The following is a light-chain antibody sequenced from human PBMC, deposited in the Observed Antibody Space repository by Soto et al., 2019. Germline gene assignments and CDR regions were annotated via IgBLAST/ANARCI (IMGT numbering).Light chain of an antibody. CDR2: KAS. J-gene: IGKJ5*01. Sequence: DIQMTQSPSTLSASVGDRVTINCQASQSISSWLAWYQQKPGKAPNLLIYKASSFESGVPSRFSGSGSGTEFTLTISSLQPDAFATYYCQQYDSYSVTFGKGTLMEIK. V-gene: IGKV1-5*03. CDR1: QSISSW. CDR3: QQYDSYSVT.